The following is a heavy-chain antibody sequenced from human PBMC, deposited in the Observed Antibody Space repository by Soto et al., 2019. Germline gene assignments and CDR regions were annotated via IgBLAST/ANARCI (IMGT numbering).Heavy chain of an antibody. D-gene: IGHD3-10*01. Sequence: EVQLVESGGGLVQPGGSLRLSCAVSGFTFSSFWMHWVRQAAGEGLVWVSRINTDGSSTSYADSVKGRFTISRDNAKNTLYLQMNSLRVEDTAIYYCAKRGVDTFGLSYWGQGTLVTVSS. CDR1: GFTFSSFW. CDR3: AKRGVDTFGLSY. V-gene: IGHV3-74*01. CDR2: INTDGSST. J-gene: IGHJ4*02.